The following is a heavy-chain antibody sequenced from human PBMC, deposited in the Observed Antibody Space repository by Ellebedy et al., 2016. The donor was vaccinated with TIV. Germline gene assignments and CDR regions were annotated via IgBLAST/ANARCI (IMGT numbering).Heavy chain of an antibody. Sequence: ASVEVSCKASGFGLSGYYIHWVRQSPGQGLEWMGWVNPNGGGTEYAQKFQGRVTMTWDTSTSTAYMEVNWPISDDTAVYYCARGLRYSAYTYWGQGTLVTVSS. J-gene: IGHJ4*02. CDR3: ARGLRYSAYTY. CDR2: VNPNGGGT. V-gene: IGHV1-2*02. D-gene: IGHD5-18*01. CDR1: GFGLSGYY.